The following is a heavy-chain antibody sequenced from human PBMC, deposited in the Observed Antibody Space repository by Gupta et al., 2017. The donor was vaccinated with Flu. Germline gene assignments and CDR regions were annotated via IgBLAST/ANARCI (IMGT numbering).Heavy chain of an antibody. D-gene: IGHD6-13*01. CDR3: ARGTYSSSWSSNFDS. V-gene: IGHV4-34*01. CDR2: INRSRST. Sequence: RQSPGKGLDGIGEINRSRSTTYNPSLERRVTISVDASKSQFFLKVTPVTAADTAIYYCARGTYSSSWSSNFDSWGQGTLVTVSS. J-gene: IGHJ4*02.